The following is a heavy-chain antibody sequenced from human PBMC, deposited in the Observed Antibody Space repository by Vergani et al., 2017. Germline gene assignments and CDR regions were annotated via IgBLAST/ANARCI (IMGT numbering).Heavy chain of an antibody. J-gene: IGHJ4*02. CDR2: ISWNSGSI. Sequence: EVQLVESGGGLVQPGRSLRLSCADSGFTFDDYAMHWVRQAPGRGLEWVSGISWNSGSIGYADSVKFRFTISRDNAKNSLYLQMNSLRAEDTAVYYCANARWYSSGWQPYWGQGTLVTVSS. V-gene: IGHV3-9*01. CDR3: ANARWYSSGWQPY. CDR1: GFTFDDYA. D-gene: IGHD6-19*01.